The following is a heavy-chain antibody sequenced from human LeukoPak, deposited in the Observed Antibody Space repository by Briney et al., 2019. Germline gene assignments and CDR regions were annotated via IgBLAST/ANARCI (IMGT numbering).Heavy chain of an antibody. CDR2: IFGSGGSP. CDR1: GFTFGSHA. J-gene: IGHJ4*02. D-gene: IGHD5-18*01. V-gene: IGHV3-23*01. CDR3: GKTTVGYSSGQKPAWPVDY. Sequence: GGSLRLSCEASGFTFGSHAMYWVRQAPGKGLEWVAGIFGSGGSPHYADPVKGRFTISRDNSRNTVYLQINSLRAEDTPVYYCGKTTVGYSSGQKPAWPVDYWGQGTLVTVSS.